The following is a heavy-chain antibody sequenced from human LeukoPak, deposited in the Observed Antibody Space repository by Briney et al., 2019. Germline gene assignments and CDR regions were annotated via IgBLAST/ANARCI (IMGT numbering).Heavy chain of an antibody. D-gene: IGHD3-10*01. CDR1: GFTFSSYA. J-gene: IGHJ4*02. V-gene: IGHV3-30*04. CDR2: ISYDGSNK. CDR3: VRDNYGSGTYD. Sequence: GGSLRLSCAASGFTFSSYAMHWVRQAPGKGLEWVAVISYDGSNKYYADSVKGRFTISRDNAQNSLYLQMNSLRAEDTAVYYCVRDNYGSGTYDWGQGTLVTVSS.